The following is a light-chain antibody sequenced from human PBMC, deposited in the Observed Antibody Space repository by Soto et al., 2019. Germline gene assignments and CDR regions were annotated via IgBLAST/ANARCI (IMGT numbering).Light chain of an antibody. CDR1: SSDVGGYNY. Sequence: QSALTQPASVSESPGQSITISCTGTSSDVGGYNYVSWYQHHPGKAPKLMIYDVTNRPSGVSNRFSGSKSGNTASLTISGVQSEDEASYYCSSYTTTSTVVFGGGTKLTVL. CDR2: DVT. CDR3: SSYTTTSTVV. V-gene: IGLV2-14*03. J-gene: IGLJ2*01.